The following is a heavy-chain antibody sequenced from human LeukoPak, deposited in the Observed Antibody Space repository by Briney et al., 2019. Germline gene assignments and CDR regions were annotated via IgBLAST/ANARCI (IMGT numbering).Heavy chain of an antibody. CDR3: AKDLGDDYNYAQPDPFDY. CDR2: ISSSSSYI. V-gene: IGHV3-21*04. Sequence: PGGSLRLSCAASGFTFSSYSMNWVRQAPGKGLEWVSSISSSSSYIYYADSVKGRFTISRDNSKNTLYLQMNSLRAEDTAVYYCAKDLGDDYNYAQPDPFDYWGQGTLVTVSS. J-gene: IGHJ4*02. D-gene: IGHD5-24*01. CDR1: GFTFSSYS.